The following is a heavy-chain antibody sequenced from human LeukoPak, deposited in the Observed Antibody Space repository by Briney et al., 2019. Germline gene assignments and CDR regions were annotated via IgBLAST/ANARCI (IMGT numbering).Heavy chain of an antibody. J-gene: IGHJ3*02. V-gene: IGHV5-51*01. D-gene: IGHD3-10*01. CDR1: EYSFPNYC. CDR2: IYPDDSDT. Sequence: GESLKISCKHSEYSFPNYCIGWVRQMPGKGLEWMGIIYPDDSDTRYSPSFQGQVTISADKSISTAYLQWSSLKASDTAMYYCARPTPYYYGSGSQIHAFDIWGQGTMVTVSS. CDR3: ARPTPYYYGSGSQIHAFDI.